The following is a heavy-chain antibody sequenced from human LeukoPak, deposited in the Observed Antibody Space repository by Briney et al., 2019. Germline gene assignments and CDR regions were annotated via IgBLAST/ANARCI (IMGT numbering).Heavy chain of an antibody. D-gene: IGHD1-26*01. CDR3: ARDDPGEWELLGY. Sequence: GGSLRLSCAAAGFTFSTDAMSGGRQAPGKGLEGVSGISGSGGSTYYADSVKGRFTISRDNSKNTLYLQMNSLRAEDTAVYYCARDDPGEWELLGYWGQGTLVTVSS. CDR1: GFTFSTDA. J-gene: IGHJ4*02. V-gene: IGHV3-23*01. CDR2: ISGSGGST.